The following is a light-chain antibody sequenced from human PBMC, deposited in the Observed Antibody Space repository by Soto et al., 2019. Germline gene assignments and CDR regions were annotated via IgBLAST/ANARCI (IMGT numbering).Light chain of an antibody. V-gene: IGLV1-47*01. Sequence: QSVLTQPPSVSGTPGQRVTISCSGSSSNIGNNFVYWYQHLPGAAPTLVVYSDNHRPSGVPVRFSGSKSGTSASLTISGLRSEDEATYYCATSDDSLSGVVVFGGGTQLTVL. J-gene: IGLJ7*01. CDR3: ATSDDSLSGVVV. CDR1: SSNIGNNF. CDR2: SDN.